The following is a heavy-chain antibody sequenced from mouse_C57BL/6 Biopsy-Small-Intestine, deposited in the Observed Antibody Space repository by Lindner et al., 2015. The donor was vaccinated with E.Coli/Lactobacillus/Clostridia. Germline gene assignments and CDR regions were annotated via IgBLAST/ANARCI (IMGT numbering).Heavy chain of an antibody. CDR2: ILPGSGST. D-gene: IGHD4-1*02. J-gene: IGHJ4*01. Sequence: VQLQESGAELMKPGASVKLSCKSTGYTFTGYWIEWVKQRPGHGLEWIGEILPGSGSTQYNEKFKGKATFTADTSSNTAYMQLTSLATEDSAIYYCARYTNWDEAMDYWGQGTSVTVSS. CDR3: ARYTNWDEAMDY. V-gene: IGHV1-9*01. CDR1: GYTFTGYW.